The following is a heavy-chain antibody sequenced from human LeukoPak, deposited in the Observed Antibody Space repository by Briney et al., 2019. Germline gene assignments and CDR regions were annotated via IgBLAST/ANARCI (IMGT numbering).Heavy chain of an antibody. CDR1: GYTFTSYG. Sequence: EASVKVSCKASGYTFTSYGISWVRQAPGQGLEWMGCISAYNGNTNYAQKLQGRVTMTTDTSTSTAYMELRSLRSDDTAVYYCATAPGYCSSTSCNGYSDYWGQGTLVTVSS. D-gene: IGHD2-2*01. J-gene: IGHJ4*02. V-gene: IGHV1-18*01. CDR2: ISAYNGNT. CDR3: ATAPGYCSSTSCNGYSDY.